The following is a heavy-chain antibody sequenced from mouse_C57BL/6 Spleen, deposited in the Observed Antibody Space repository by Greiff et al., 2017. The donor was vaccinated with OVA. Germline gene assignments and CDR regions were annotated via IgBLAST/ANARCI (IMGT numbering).Heavy chain of an antibody. Sequence: EVQGVESGGGLVKPGGSLKLSCAASGFTFSSYAMSWVRQTPEKRLEWVATISDGGSYTYYPDNVKGRFTISRDNAKNNLYLQMSHLKSEDTAMYYCAREGSSRFAYWGQGTLVTVSA. CDR1: GFTFSSYA. V-gene: IGHV5-4*01. J-gene: IGHJ3*01. CDR3: AREGSSRFAY. CDR2: ISDGGSYT.